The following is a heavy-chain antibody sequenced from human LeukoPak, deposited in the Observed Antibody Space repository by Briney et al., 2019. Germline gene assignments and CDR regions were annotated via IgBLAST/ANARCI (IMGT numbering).Heavy chain of an antibody. V-gene: IGHV4-39*01. CDR2: FHSNGNT. Sequence: KPSETLSLTCTVSGGSLSRSTIPYSWGWLRQPPGKGPEWIGSFHSNGNTYYNPSLKSRVMISVDSSKNQLSLTLRSVTGTDTAVYYCARLPTGFPNWVDPWGQGTLVTVSS. CDR3: ARLPTGFPNWVDP. J-gene: IGHJ5*02. CDR1: GGSLSRSTIPYS. D-gene: IGHD4-17*01.